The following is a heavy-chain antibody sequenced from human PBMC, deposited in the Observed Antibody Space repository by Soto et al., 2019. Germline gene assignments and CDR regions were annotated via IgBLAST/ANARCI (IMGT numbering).Heavy chain of an antibody. V-gene: IGHV1-3*01. D-gene: IGHD1-26*01. CDR1: GYTFSNYA. CDR2: INAGNGNT. J-gene: IGHJ4*02. Sequence: ASVKVSCKASGYTFSNYAIHWVRQAPGQRLEWMGWINAGNGNTKSSQKFQGRVTITRDTSASTAYMELSSLRSEDTAVYYCARGSPPTFAYWGQGTLVTVSS. CDR3: ARGSPPTFAY.